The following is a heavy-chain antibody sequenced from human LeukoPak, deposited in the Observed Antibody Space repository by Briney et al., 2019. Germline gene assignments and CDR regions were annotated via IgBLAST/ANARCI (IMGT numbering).Heavy chain of an antibody. Sequence: GTSVKVSCKASGFTFTSSAMQWVRQARGQRLEWIGWIVVGSGNTNYAQKFQERVTITRDMSTSTAYMERSSLRSEGTAVYYCGADPDSRGWYGGGDYWGQGTLVTVSS. CDR3: GADPDSRGWYGGGDY. CDR2: IVVGSGNT. V-gene: IGHV1-58*02. CDR1: GFTFTSSA. J-gene: IGHJ4*02. D-gene: IGHD6-19*01.